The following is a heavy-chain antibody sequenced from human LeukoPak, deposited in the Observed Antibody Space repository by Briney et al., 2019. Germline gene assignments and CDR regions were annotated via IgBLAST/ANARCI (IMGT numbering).Heavy chain of an antibody. Sequence: SETLSLTCAVYGGSFSGYYWSWIRQPPGKGLEWIGEINHSGSTNYNPSLKSQVTISVDTSKNQFSLNLSSVTAADTAVYYCARESYGSRSYDYYYYYMDVWGKGTTVTVSS. D-gene: IGHD3-10*01. CDR1: GGSFSGYY. CDR3: ARESYGSRSYDYYYYYMDV. CDR2: INHSGST. J-gene: IGHJ6*03. V-gene: IGHV4-34*01.